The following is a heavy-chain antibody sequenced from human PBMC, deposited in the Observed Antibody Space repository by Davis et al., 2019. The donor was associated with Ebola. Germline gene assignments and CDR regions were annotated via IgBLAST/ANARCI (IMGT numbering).Heavy chain of an antibody. Sequence: PGGSLRLSCGAFGFTFRNYAMNWVRQSPGKGLEWVSAIGGSDGRTYYADSAKGRFTISRDNSKNTLYLQMNSLRSDDTALYYCAKGGSSWSRFDYWGRGTLVTVSA. D-gene: IGHD6-13*01. CDR3: AKGGSSWSRFDY. J-gene: IGHJ4*02. CDR2: IGGSDGRT. V-gene: IGHV3-23*01. CDR1: GFTFRNYA.